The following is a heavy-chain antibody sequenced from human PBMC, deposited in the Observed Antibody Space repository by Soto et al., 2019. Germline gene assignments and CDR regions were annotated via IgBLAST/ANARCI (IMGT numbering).Heavy chain of an antibody. CDR3: ARGTTWSGYYVGMDV. Sequence: ASVKVSCKASGYTFTSYFMHWVRQAPGQGLEWMGLINPSGGSTSYAQKFQGRVTMTRDTSTSTVYMELSSLRSEDTAVYYCARGTTWSGYYVGMDVWGQGITVTVSS. D-gene: IGHD3-3*01. V-gene: IGHV1-46*01. CDR2: INPSGGST. J-gene: IGHJ6*02. CDR1: GYTFTSYF.